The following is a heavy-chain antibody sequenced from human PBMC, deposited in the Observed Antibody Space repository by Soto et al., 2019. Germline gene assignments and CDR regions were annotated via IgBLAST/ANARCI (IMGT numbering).Heavy chain of an antibody. D-gene: IGHD3-9*01. CDR2: ITQDGSEK. V-gene: IGHV3-7*04. CDR3: AREQTDYDIWTGSREGYGMDV. CDR1: GFTFSSYW. Sequence: EVQLVESGGGWVQPGGSLRLSCAASGFTFSSYWMSWVRQAPGKGLEWVAKITQDGSEKYYVDSVKGRFTISRDNAKNSLYLQMNSLRAEDTAVYYCAREQTDYDIWTGSREGYGMDVWGQGTTVTVSS. J-gene: IGHJ6*02.